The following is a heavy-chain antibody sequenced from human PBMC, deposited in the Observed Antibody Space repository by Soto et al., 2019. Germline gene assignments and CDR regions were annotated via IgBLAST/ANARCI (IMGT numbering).Heavy chain of an antibody. CDR2: ISYDGSNK. CDR3: AKDKVPVVVTAPLDY. D-gene: IGHD2-21*02. J-gene: IGHJ4*02. CDR1: GFTFSSYG. Sequence: QVQLVESGGGVVQPGRSLRLSCAASGFTFSSYGMHWVRQAPGKGLEWVAVISYDGSNKYYADSVKGRFTISRDNSKNTLYLQMISLRAEDTAVYYCAKDKVPVVVTAPLDYWGQGPLVTVSS. V-gene: IGHV3-30*18.